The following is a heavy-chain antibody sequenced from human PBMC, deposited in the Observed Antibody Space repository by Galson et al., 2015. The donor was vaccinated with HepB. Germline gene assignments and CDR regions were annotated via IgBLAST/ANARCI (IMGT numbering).Heavy chain of an antibody. CDR3: ARKASGYNSGCGY. V-gene: IGHV5-51*03. CDR2: IYPGDSNS. J-gene: IGHJ4*02. CDR1: GYSFTNSW. Sequence: QSGAEVKKPGESLKISCKGSGYSFTNSWIGWVRQMPGKGLEWMGIIYPGDSNSMYSPSFQGQVTISADKSTGTAYLQWSSLKASDTAMYYCARKASGYNSGCGYWGQGTLVTVSS. D-gene: IGHD2-15*01.